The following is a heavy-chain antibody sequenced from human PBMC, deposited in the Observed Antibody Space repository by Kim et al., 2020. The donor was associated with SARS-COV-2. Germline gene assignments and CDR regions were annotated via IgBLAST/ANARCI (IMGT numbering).Heavy chain of an antibody. J-gene: IGHJ6*02. D-gene: IGHD3-10*01. CDR3: ARGDYGSGSNYYYGMDV. Sequence: VKGRFTISRENAKNSLYLQMNSLRAGDTAVYYCARGDYGSGSNYYYGMDVWGQGTTVTVSS. V-gene: IGHV3-13*01.